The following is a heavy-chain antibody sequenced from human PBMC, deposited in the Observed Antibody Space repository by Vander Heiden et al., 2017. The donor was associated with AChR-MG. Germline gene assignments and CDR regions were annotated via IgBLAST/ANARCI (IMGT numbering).Heavy chain of an antibody. V-gene: IGHV3-30-3*01. CDR1: GFTFSSYA. CDR2: ISYDGSNK. CDR3: ARDYKSYGMDV. D-gene: IGHD3-10*01. Sequence: QVQLVESGGGVVQPGRSLGLSCAASGFTFSSYAMHWVRQAPGKGLEWVAVISYDGSNKYYADSVKGRFTISRDNSKNTLYLQMNSLRAEDTAVYYCARDYKSYGMDVWGQGTTVTVSS. J-gene: IGHJ6*02.